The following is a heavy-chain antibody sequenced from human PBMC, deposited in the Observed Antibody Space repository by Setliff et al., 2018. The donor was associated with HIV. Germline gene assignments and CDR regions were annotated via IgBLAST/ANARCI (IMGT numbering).Heavy chain of an antibody. CDR3: ATKVYCTNGVCLDAFDL. J-gene: IGHJ3*01. CDR2: IIPNSGGT. CDR1: GGTFSNFV. V-gene: IGHV1-2*02. Sequence: ASVKVSCKASGGTFSNFVITWVRQAPGQGLEWMGRIIPNSGGTNYAQKFQGRVTMTRDTSISSAYMELSRLKSDDTAVYYCATKVYCTNGVCLDAFDLWGQGTMGTV. D-gene: IGHD2-8*01.